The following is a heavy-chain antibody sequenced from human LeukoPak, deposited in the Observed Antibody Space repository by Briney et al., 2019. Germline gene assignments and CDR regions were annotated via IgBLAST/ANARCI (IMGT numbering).Heavy chain of an antibody. CDR2: INHSGST. D-gene: IGHD4-11*01. Sequence: SETLSLTCAVYGGSFSGYYWSWIRQPPGKGLEWIGEINHSGSTNYNPSLKSRVTISVDTSKNQFSLKLSSVTAADTAVYYCARGNDYSNYSDWFDPWGQGTLVTVSS. J-gene: IGHJ5*02. V-gene: IGHV4-34*01. CDR1: GGSFSGYY. CDR3: ARGNDYSNYSDWFDP.